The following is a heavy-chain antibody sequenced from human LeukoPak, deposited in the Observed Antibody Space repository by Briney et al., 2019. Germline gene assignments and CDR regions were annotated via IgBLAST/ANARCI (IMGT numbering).Heavy chain of an antibody. CDR2: ISAYNGNT. CDR3: ASGDYGDHYYYYGMDV. J-gene: IGHJ6*02. D-gene: IGHD4-17*01. Sequence: GESLKISCKGSGYAFTSYGISWVRQAPGQGLEWMGWISAYNGNTNYAQKLQGRVTMTTDTSTSTAYMELRSLRSDDTAVYYCASGDYGDHYYYYGMDVWGQGTTVTVSS. V-gene: IGHV1-18*01. CDR1: GYAFTSYG.